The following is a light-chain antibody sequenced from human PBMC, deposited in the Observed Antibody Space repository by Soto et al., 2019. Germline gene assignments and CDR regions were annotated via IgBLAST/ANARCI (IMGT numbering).Light chain of an antibody. J-gene: IGKJ5*01. Sequence: DIQMTQSPSTLSASVGDRVTITGRASQSISSWLAWYQQKPGKAPKLLIFAASSLQSGVPSRFSGSGSGTDFTLTISSLQPEDFATYYCLQYKNSPITFGQGTRLENK. CDR1: QSISSW. CDR3: LQYKNSPIT. CDR2: AAS. V-gene: IGKV1-5*01.